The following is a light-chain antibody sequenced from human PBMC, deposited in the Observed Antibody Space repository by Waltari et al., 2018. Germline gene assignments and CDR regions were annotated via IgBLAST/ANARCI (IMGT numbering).Light chain of an antibody. Sequence: QSALTQPASVSGSPGQSITISCTGTSSDVGGYTYVSWYQQHPGQAPKLRIYDVSKRPSGVSNRFSGSKSGNTASLTISGLQAEDEADYYCSSYTSSSFFGGGTKLTVL. CDR2: DVS. J-gene: IGLJ2*01. CDR3: SSYTSSSF. V-gene: IGLV2-14*01. CDR1: SSDVGGYTY.